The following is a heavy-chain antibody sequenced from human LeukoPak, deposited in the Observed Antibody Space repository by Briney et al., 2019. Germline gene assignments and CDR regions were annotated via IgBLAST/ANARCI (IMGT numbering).Heavy chain of an antibody. J-gene: IGHJ4*02. Sequence: ASVKVSCKASGYIFTSYAIQWVRQAPGQRLEGMGWINAGNGNTRYSEKFQDKITITSDKSATTVYMELSSLTSEDTAVYYCARDKVLTGYRQLFDYWGQGTLVTVSS. V-gene: IGHV1-3*01. CDR1: GYIFTSYA. CDR2: INAGNGNT. D-gene: IGHD3-9*01. CDR3: ARDKVLTGYRQLFDY.